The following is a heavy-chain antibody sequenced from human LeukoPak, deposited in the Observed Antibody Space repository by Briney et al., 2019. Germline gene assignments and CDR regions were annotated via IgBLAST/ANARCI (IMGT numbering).Heavy chain of an antibody. Sequence: GGSLRLSCAASGFTFSSYWMSWVRQAPGKGLVWVSRINSNGSSTSYADSVKGRFTISRDNAKNTLYLQMNSLRADDTAVYYCASGRGYSGYDYSDYWGQGTLVTVSS. V-gene: IGHV3-74*01. CDR1: GFTFSSYW. CDR2: INSNGSST. CDR3: ASGRGYSGYDYSDY. J-gene: IGHJ4*02. D-gene: IGHD5-12*01.